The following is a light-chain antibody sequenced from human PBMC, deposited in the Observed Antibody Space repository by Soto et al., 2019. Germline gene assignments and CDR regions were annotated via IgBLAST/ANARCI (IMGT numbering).Light chain of an antibody. CDR2: DAS. V-gene: IGKV3-15*01. CDR3: QQYNNWPRT. J-gene: IGKJ1*01. Sequence: EIVMTQSPATLSVSPGERATLSCRASQSVSTNLAWYQQKPGQAPGLLMYDASSRATGFPVRFSGSGSGTEFSLTISSLQSEDFAVYYCQQYNNWPRTFGQGTKVEIK. CDR1: QSVSTN.